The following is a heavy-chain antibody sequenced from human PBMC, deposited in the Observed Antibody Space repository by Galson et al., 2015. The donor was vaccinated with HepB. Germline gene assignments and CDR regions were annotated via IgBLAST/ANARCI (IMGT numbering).Heavy chain of an antibody. CDR1: GSTFTSYA. D-gene: IGHD3-22*01. CDR3: ARGPVITQFDY. CDR2: INAGNGNT. J-gene: IGHJ4*02. V-gene: IGHV1-3*01. Sequence: QSGAEVTKPGASVKVSCKASGSTFTSYAMHWVRQAPGQRLEWMGWINAGNGNTKYSQKFQGRVTITRDTSASTAYMELSSLRSEDTAVYYCARGPVITQFDYWGQGTLVTVSS.